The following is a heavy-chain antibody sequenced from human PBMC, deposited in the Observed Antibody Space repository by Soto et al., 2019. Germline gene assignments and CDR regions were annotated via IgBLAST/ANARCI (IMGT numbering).Heavy chain of an antibody. Sequence: ASVKVSCKASGYTFTGYAMHWVRQAPGQRLEWMGWINAGNGNTKYSQKFQGRVTITRDTSASTAYMELSSLRSEDTAVYYCTKPRSSLRWPPFDPWGHETQVTVSS. V-gene: IGHV1-3*01. CDR2: INAGNGNT. J-gene: IGHJ5*02. CDR1: GYTFTGYA. CDR3: TKPRSSLRWPPFDP. D-gene: IGHD2-15*01.